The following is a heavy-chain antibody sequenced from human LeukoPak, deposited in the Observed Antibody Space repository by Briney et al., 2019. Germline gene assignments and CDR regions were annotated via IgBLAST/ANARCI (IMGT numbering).Heavy chain of an antibody. J-gene: IGHJ4*02. CDR3: ARDKYYYGSGGDY. D-gene: IGHD3-10*01. V-gene: IGHV1-8*01. Sequence: ASVKVSCKASGYTFTSYDINWVRQATGQGLEWMGWKNPNSGNTGYAQKFQGRVTMTRNTSISTAYMELSSLRSEDTAVYYCARDKYYYGSGGDYWGQGTLVTVSS. CDR1: GYTFTSYD. CDR2: KNPNSGNT.